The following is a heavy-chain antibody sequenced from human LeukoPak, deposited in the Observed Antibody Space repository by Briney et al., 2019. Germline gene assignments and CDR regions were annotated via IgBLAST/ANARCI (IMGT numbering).Heavy chain of an antibody. J-gene: IGHJ4*02. CDR1: GYSIATYW. V-gene: IGHV5-51*01. CDR3: AMGYSGSDNDY. D-gene: IGHD1-26*01. Sequence: GESLKISCTASGYSIATYWISWVRHMARKGLEWIGIIYAGDSDIRYSPSIQGQVSMSAVKSISTAYMQWSSFKASDTAMYYCAMGYSGSDNDYWGQGTLVTVSS. CDR2: IYAGDSDI.